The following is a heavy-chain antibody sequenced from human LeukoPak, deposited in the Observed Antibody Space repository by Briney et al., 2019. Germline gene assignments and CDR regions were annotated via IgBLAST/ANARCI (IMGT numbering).Heavy chain of an antibody. V-gene: IGHV1-2*02. CDR2: INLNSGGT. D-gene: IGHD2-21*02. CDR1: GYAFTAYY. Sequence: ASVKVSCKASGYAFTAYYMHWVRQAPGQGLEWMGWINLNSGGTNSAQKFQGRVTMTRDASISAAYMELSRLGSDDTAVYYCARVAGGDWYYFDFWGQGTLVTVSS. J-gene: IGHJ4*02. CDR3: ARVAGGDWYYFDF.